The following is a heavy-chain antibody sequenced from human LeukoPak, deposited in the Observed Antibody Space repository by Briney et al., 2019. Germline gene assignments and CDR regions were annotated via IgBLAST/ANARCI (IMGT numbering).Heavy chain of an antibody. D-gene: IGHD6-13*01. V-gene: IGHV4-59*04. CDR2: VYHSGST. CDR1: DGSISSYY. Sequence: SETLSLTCTVSDGSISSYYWSWIRQPPGKGLEWIGEVYHSGSTYYTPSLKSRVTISIDTSKNQFSLKLSSVTAADTAVYYCARAYSSSWYFNWFDPWGQGTLVTVSS. CDR3: ARAYSSSWYFNWFDP. J-gene: IGHJ5*02.